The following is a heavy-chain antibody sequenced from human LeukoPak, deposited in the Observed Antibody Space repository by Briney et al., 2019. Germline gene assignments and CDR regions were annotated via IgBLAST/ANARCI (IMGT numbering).Heavy chain of an antibody. J-gene: IGHJ4*02. Sequence: GGSLRLSCAASGFSFSDHYMDWVRQAPGKGLEWVGRIRKEDDNYITQYAASVKDRFTISRDDSKSSLYLHMNSLKVEDTALYYCARVYSSGWELSDYWGQGTLVTVSS. CDR1: GFSFSDHY. CDR2: IRKEDDNYIT. V-gene: IGHV3-72*01. CDR3: ARVYSSGWELSDY. D-gene: IGHD6-19*01.